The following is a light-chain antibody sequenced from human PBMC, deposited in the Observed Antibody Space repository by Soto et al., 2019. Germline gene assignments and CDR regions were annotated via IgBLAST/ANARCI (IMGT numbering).Light chain of an antibody. CDR3: QQYYSYPLT. CDR2: AAS. J-gene: IGKJ4*01. CDR1: QDISDY. V-gene: IGKV1-9*01. Sequence: DIHFTHSSSFLSSSLVDRVTITCRASQDISDYLAWYQQRPGKASKLLIYAASTLQSGVPSRFSGSGSGTDFTLTISCLQSEDFATYYCQQYYSYPLTFGGGTKVDIK.